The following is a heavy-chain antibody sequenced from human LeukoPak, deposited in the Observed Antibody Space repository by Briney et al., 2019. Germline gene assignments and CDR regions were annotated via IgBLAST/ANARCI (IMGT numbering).Heavy chain of an antibody. CDR1: GGSFSGYY. V-gene: IGHV4-34*01. J-gene: IGHJ4*02. CDR2: INHSGST. CDR3: ARGGVVITPFDY. Sequence: SETLSLTCAVYGGSFSGYYWSWIRQPPGKGLEWTGEINHSGSTNYNPSLKSRVTISVDTSKNQFSLKLSSVTAADTAVYYCARGGVVITPFDYWGQGTLVTVSS. D-gene: IGHD3-3*01.